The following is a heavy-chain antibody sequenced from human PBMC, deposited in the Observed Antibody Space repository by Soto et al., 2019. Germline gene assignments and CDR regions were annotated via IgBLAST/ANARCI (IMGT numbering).Heavy chain of an antibody. CDR2: INPSGGST. Sequence: QVQLVQSGAEVKKPGASVKVSCKASGYTFTSYYMHWVRQAPGQGLEWMGIINPSGGSTSYAQKCPGRVTMTRETPTSTVYMELSSLRSEDTAVYYCWRGTPSRTNYGMDVWGQGTTVTVSS. J-gene: IGHJ6*02. V-gene: IGHV1-46*01. CDR1: GYTFTSYY. D-gene: IGHD1-7*01. CDR3: WRGTPSRTNYGMDV.